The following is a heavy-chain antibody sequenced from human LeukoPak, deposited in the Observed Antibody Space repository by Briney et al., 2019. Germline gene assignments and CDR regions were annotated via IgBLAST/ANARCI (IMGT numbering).Heavy chain of an antibody. CDR3: ARGNPSTYYDFWSGYHKSNFDY. V-gene: IGHV4-34*01. D-gene: IGHD3-3*01. CDR2: IYHSGST. Sequence: SETLSLTCVVYGGSFSGYSWSWIRQPPGKGLEWIGYIYHSGSTYYNPSLKSRVTISVDRSKNQFSLKLSSVTAADTAVYYCARGNPSTYYDFWSGYHKSNFDYWGQGTLVTVSS. J-gene: IGHJ4*02. CDR1: GGSFSGYS.